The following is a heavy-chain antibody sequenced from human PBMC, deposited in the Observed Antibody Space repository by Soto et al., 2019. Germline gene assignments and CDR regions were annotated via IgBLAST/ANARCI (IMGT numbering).Heavy chain of an antibody. V-gene: IGHV1-69*01. CDR2: FTPKFGTA. CDR1: GGTFRNHG. Sequence: QVQLVQSGAEVKKPGSSVKVSCKASGGTFRNHGISWLRQAPGQGLEWIGGFTPKFGTANYAPKFQGRVSITADDSTTPASVSLSNLRPEDTAVYFCARGVVSGFEFWYFVLWGRGTLITVSS. D-gene: IGHD5-12*01. CDR3: ARGVVSGFEFWYFVL. J-gene: IGHJ2*01.